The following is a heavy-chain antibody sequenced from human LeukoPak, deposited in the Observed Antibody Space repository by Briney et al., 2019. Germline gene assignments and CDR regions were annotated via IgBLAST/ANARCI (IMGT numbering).Heavy chain of an antibody. V-gene: IGHV4-59*01. CDR3: ARASRGYSYGLLTG. J-gene: IGHJ4*02. CDR1: GGSISSYY. CDR2: IYYSGST. D-gene: IGHD5-18*01. Sequence: KTSETLSLTCTVSGGSISSYYWSWIRQPPGKGLEWIGYIYYSGSTNYNPSLKSRVTISVDTSKNQFSLKLSSVTAADTAVYYCARASRGYSYGLLTGWGQGTLVTVSS.